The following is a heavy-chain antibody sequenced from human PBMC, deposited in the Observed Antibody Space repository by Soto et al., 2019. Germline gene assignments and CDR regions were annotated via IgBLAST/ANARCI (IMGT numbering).Heavy chain of an antibody. CDR3: AKHTRRDYYYYMDV. J-gene: IGHJ6*03. V-gene: IGHV3-23*01. CDR2: ISGSGGST. Sequence: EVQLLESGGGLVQPGGSLRLSCAASGFTFSSYAMSWVRQAPGKGLEWVSAISGSGGSTYYADSVKRRFTISRDNSKNTLYLQMNSLRAEDTAVYYCAKHTRRDYYYYMDVWGKGTTVTVSS. CDR1: GFTFSSYA.